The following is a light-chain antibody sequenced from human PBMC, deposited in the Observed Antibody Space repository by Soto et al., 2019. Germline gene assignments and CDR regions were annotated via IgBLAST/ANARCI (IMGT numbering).Light chain of an antibody. CDR3: QQYNSSSWT. Sequence: DIHMTQSPSTLSASVGDRVTITCGASQSISSWLAWYQQKPGKAPKLLIYDASSLESGVPSRFRGSGSGTEFTLTISSLQPDDFAPYYCQQYNSSSWTFGQGTKVDIK. V-gene: IGKV1-5*01. CDR2: DAS. J-gene: IGKJ1*01. CDR1: QSISSW.